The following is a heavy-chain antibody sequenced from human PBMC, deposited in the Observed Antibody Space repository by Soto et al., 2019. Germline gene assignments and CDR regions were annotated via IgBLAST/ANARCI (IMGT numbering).Heavy chain of an antibody. D-gene: IGHD1-1*01. V-gene: IGHV3-53*01. J-gene: IGHJ3*02. CDR3: ATWREREHAYDI. CDR1: GFTISCKKC. CDR2: LYDVDGS. Sequence: GGSLILSCASPGFTISCKKCGAWVRPAPGKGLEWVSALYDVDGSFYADSVKGRFTTSSDSSKTTVYLQMNDLRPGDTAVYYCATWREREHAYDIWGQGTKVTVSS.